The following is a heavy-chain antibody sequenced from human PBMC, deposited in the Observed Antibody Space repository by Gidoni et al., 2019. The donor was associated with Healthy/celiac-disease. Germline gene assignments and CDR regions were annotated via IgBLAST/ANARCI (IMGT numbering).Heavy chain of an antibody. Sequence: QVQLVQSGAEVKKPGSSVKVSCTASGGTFSSYSISWVRQAPGQGLEWMGGIIPIFGTANYAQKFQGRVTSTADKSTSTAYMELSSLRSEDTAVYYCARGPYYDFWSGYYPFDYWGQGTLVTVSS. CDR2: IIPIFGTA. J-gene: IGHJ4*02. CDR1: GGTFSSYS. V-gene: IGHV1-69*06. D-gene: IGHD3-3*01. CDR3: ARGPYYDFWSGYYPFDY.